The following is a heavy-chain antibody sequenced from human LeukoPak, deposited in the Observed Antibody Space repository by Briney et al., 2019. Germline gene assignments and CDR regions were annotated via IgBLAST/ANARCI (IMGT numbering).Heavy chain of an antibody. V-gene: IGHV3-11*06. Sequence: GGSLRLSCAASGFTFSDYYMSWIRQAPGKGLEWVSYISSSSGYTNYADSVKGRFTISRDNAKNSLCLQMNSLRAEDTAVYYCARGTRGAAAYYDILTGYHRRNWFDPWGQGTLVTVSS. CDR3: ARGTRGAAAYYDILTGYHRRNWFDP. CDR1: GFTFSDYY. CDR2: ISSSSGYT. D-gene: IGHD3-9*01. J-gene: IGHJ5*02.